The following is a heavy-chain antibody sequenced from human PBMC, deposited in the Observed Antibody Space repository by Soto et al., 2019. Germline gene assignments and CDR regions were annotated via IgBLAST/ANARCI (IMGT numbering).Heavy chain of an antibody. CDR1: GDSVSANNAA. V-gene: IGHV6-1*01. D-gene: IGHD6-6*01. CDR2: TYYRSKWNY. J-gene: IGHJ6*02. CDR3: VRQPLANLALYGMDV. Sequence: SQTFSLTCAISGDSVSANNAAWNWIRQSPSRGLEWLGRTYYRSKWNYDYAESVKSRLTITPDTSNNQFSLQLNSVTPEDAAVYYCVRQPLANLALYGMDVWGQGTTVTVSS.